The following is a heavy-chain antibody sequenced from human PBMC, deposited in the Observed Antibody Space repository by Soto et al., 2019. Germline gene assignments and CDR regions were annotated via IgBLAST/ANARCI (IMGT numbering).Heavy chain of an antibody. Sequence: PVGSLRLSCAASGFTFDDYAMHWVRQAPGKGLEWVSSINWNSVSIAYADSVKGRFSISRDNAKKSLNLQMNSLRPEDTALYYCAKQVVPSAKIYYAMDVWGQGTTVTVSS. CDR1: GFTFDDYA. D-gene: IGHD2-2*01. CDR2: INWNSVSI. V-gene: IGHV3-9*01. CDR3: AKQVVPSAKIYYAMDV. J-gene: IGHJ6*02.